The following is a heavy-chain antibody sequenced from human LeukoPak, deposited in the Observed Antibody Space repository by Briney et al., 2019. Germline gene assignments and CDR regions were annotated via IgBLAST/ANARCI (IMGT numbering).Heavy chain of an antibody. V-gene: IGHV4-59*01. CDR2: IYYSGST. CDR1: GGSISSYY. CDR3: ARWVDYDFWSGYPSGFDY. Sequence: SETLSLTCTVSGGSISSYYWSWIRQPPGKGLEWIGYIYYSGSTNYNPSLKSRVTISVDTSKNQLSLKLSSVTAADTAVYYCARWVDYDFWSGYPSGFDYWGQGTLVTVSS. J-gene: IGHJ4*02. D-gene: IGHD3-3*01.